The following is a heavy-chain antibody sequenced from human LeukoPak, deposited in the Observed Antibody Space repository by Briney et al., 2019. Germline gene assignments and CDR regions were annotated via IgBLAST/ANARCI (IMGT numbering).Heavy chain of an antibody. J-gene: IGHJ4*02. CDR2: IIPIFGTA. CDR1: GYTLTELS. Sequence: SVKVSCKVSGYTLTELSMHWVRQAPGKGLEWMGGIIPIFGTANYAQKFQGRVTITTDESTSTAYMELSSLRSEDTAVYYCASSFPYCSGGSCYHLFDYWGQGTLVTVSS. V-gene: IGHV1-69*05. D-gene: IGHD2-15*01. CDR3: ASSFPYCSGGSCYHLFDY.